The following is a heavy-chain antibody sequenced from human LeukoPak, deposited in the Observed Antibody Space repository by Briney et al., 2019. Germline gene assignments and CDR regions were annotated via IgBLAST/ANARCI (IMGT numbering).Heavy chain of an antibody. Sequence: ASVKVSCKASGYTFTSYDINWVRQATGQGLEWMGWMNPNSGNTGYAQKFQGRVTMTRNTSISTAYMELSSLRSEDTAVYYCARGLMVRGVIITRSYYYYMDVWGKGTTVTISS. CDR1: GYTFTSYD. CDR3: ARGLMVRGVIITRSYYYYMDV. CDR2: MNPNSGNT. D-gene: IGHD3-10*01. J-gene: IGHJ6*03. V-gene: IGHV1-8*01.